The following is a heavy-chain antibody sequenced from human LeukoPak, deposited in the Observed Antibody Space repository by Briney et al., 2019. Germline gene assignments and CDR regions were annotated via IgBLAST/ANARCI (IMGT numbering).Heavy chain of an antibody. CDR2: IDPNSGGA. Sequence: ASVKVSCKASGYTFSGYYMNWVRQAPGQGLEWMGWIDPNSGGAIYAQNFQGRVTMTRDTSTNTAYMESRSLKSDDTAVYFCARGGKSELGTCDFWGQGTLVTVSS. CDR1: GYTFSGYY. J-gene: IGHJ4*02. V-gene: IGHV1-2*02. D-gene: IGHD7-27*01. CDR3: ARGGKSELGTCDF.